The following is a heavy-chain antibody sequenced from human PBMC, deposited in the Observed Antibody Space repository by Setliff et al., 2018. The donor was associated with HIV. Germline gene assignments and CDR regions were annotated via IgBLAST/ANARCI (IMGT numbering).Heavy chain of an antibody. CDR1: GYTFTKYW. V-gene: IGHV5-51*01. CDR2: IYPVDSDT. D-gene: IGHD2-2*02. Sequence: PGESLKISCQGSGYTFTKYWIGWVRQMPGKGLEWMGVIYPVDSDTRYSPSFQGQVTISADRSISTAYLQWSSLKASGTAMYYCVRPGCSTSSCYSSNGSDLWGPGTMVTVSS. J-gene: IGHJ3*01. CDR3: VRPGCSTSSCYSSNGSDL.